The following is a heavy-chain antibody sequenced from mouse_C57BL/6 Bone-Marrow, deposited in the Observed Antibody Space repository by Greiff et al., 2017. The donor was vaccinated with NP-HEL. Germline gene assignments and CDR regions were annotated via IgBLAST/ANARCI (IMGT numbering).Heavy chain of an antibody. CDR1: GFTFSSYA. V-gene: IGHV5-4*01. CDR3: AREGTTRDY. D-gene: IGHD1-1*01. Sequence: DVQLVESGGGLVKPGGSLKLSCAASGFTFSSYAMSWVRQTPEKRLEWVATISDGGSYTYYPDNVKGRFTISRDNAKNNLYLQMSHLKSEDTAMYYCAREGTTRDYWGQGTTLTVSS. J-gene: IGHJ2*01. CDR2: ISDGGSYT.